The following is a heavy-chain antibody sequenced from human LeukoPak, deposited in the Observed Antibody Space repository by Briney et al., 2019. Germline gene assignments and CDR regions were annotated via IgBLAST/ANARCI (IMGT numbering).Heavy chain of an antibody. CDR1: GGSFSGYY. V-gene: IGHV4-34*01. D-gene: IGHD1-26*01. J-gene: IGHJ4*02. CDR2: INHSGST. Sequence: PSETLSLTCAVSGGSFSGYYWSWIRQPPGKGLEWIGKINHSGSTNYNPSLKSRVTISVDTSKDQFSLKLSSVTAADTAVYYCARGAVVGATTGLDFDYWGQGTLVTVSS. CDR3: ARGAVVGATTGLDFDY.